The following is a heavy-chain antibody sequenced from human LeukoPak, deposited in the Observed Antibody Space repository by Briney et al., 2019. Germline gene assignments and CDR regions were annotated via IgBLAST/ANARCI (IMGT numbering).Heavy chain of an antibody. V-gene: IGHV3-43*02. Sequence: GGSLRLSCVASGLPIADFAMHWVRQAPGKGLEWVSLISGDGVSTFYTDSVRGRFSISRDNTKNSLYLEVNSLRTEDTAMYYCAKESGKFDYWGQGTLVAVSS. J-gene: IGHJ4*02. CDR3: AKESGKFDY. CDR1: GLPIADFA. CDR2: ISGDGVST.